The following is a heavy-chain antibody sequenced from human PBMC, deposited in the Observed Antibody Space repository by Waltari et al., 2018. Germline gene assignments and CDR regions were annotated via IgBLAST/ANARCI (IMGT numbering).Heavy chain of an antibody. V-gene: IGHV3-48*03. Sequence: DVQLVESGGGLVQPGGSLTLSCAASGFIFNNYEMNWVRQAPGKGLEWVSYISSTGIIIYYAHSVRGRFSTSRDNAKNSVYLQMDSLRVEDTAVYYCVKGSFYDSSGFYPDYWGQGTLVSVSS. CDR2: ISSTGIII. D-gene: IGHD3-22*01. CDR1: GFIFNNYE. CDR3: VKGSFYDSSGFYPDY. J-gene: IGHJ4*02.